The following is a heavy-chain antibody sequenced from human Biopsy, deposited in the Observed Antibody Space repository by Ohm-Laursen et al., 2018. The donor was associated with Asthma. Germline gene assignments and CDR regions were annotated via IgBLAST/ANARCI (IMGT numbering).Heavy chain of an antibody. V-gene: IGHV3-30*18. CDR2: ISFDGSNK. J-gene: IGHJ4*02. D-gene: IGHD1-26*01. Sequence: SLGLSCTASGFTFSNYGMHWVRQAPGKGLDWVAVISFDGSNKNYTDSVKGRFTISRDNSRNTLHLQMNSLRAEDTAVYYCAKDVFPGWELRRGPDYWGQGTLVTVPS. CDR3: AKDVFPGWELRRGPDY. CDR1: GFTFSNYG.